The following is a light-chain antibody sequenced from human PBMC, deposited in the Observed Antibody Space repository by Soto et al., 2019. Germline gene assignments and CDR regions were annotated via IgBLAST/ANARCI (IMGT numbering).Light chain of an antibody. CDR2: EVS. J-gene: IGLJ1*01. CDR1: SSDVGVYKY. V-gene: IGLV2-14*01. Sequence: QSVLTQPAFVSGSDGQSITISCTGGSSDVGVYKYVSWYQQHPGKAPKLVIYEVSHRPSGVSTRFSGSKSGNTASLTISGLQGDDEADYYCSSYTSSNTFNVFGTGTKLTVL. CDR3: SSYTSSNTFNV.